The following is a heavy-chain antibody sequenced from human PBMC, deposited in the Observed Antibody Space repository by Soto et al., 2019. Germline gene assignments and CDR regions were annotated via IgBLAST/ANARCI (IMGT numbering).Heavy chain of an antibody. CDR3: VPLQILTIIARPGMQA. CDR2: IIPLFATT. D-gene: IGHD3-22*01. Sequence: SVKVSCKDAGGTFRKYPISWVRQAPGQGLEWMGGIIPLFATTNYAQKFQGRVTITADESTRTAYMELISLRSDDTAVYYCVPLQILTIIARPGMQACGEGTKASVST. CDR1: GGTFRKYP. J-gene: IGHJ6*01. V-gene: IGHV1-69*13.